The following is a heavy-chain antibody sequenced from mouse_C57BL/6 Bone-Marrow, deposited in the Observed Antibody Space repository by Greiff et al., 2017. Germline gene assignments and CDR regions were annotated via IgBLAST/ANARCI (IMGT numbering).Heavy chain of an antibody. J-gene: IGHJ2*01. CDR3: AIGGLTVVSHGYYFDY. D-gene: IGHD1-1*01. V-gene: IGHV1-74*01. Sequence: QVQLQQPGAELVKPGASVKVSCKASGYTFTSYWMHWVKQRPGQGLEWIGRIHPSDSDTNYNQKFKGKATLNVDKSSSTAYMQLSSRTSEDSAVYYCAIGGLTVVSHGYYFDYWGQGTTLTVSS. CDR2: IHPSDSDT. CDR1: GYTFTSYW.